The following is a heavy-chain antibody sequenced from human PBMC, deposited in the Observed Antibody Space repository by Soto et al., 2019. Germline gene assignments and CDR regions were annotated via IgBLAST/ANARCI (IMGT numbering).Heavy chain of an antibody. Sequence: QITLKESGPTLVNPTETLTLTCTFSGFSLSTRGVGVGWIRQPPGKALEWLAVIYWDEDRRYSPPLKSRLIITKDTSKNQVFLIMTNMDPVDTATYYCAHLMITYGGVIGDDAFDMWGQGTLVTVSS. J-gene: IGHJ3*02. D-gene: IGHD3-16*02. CDR3: AHLMITYGGVIGDDAFDM. CDR2: IYWDEDR. V-gene: IGHV2-5*02. CDR1: GFSLSTRGVG.